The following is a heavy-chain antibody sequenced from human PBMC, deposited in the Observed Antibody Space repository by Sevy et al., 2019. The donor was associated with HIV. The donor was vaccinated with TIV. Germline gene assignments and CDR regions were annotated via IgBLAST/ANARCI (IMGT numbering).Heavy chain of an antibody. D-gene: IGHD4-17*01. J-gene: IGHJ4*02. CDR1: GFTFSSYE. CDR2: ISNSGSTI. CDR3: ARDLPPSATTVPHFDY. V-gene: IGHV3-48*03. Sequence: GGSLRLSCTASGFTFSSYEMNWVRQAPGKGLEWVSYISNSGSTIHYSDSVKGRFTISRDNAKNSLYLQMNSLRAEDTAVYYCARDLPPSATTVPHFDYWGRGTLVTVSS.